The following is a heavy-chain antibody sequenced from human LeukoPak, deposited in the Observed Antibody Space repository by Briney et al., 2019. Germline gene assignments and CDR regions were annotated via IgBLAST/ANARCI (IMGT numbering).Heavy chain of an antibody. D-gene: IGHD6-19*01. Sequence: GGSLRLSCAASGFTFSNAWMSWVRQAPGKGLEWVGRIKSKTDGGTTDYAAPVKGRFTISRDDSKNTLYLQMNSLKTEDTAVYYCTTSYSSGWYFDCWGQGTLVTVSS. CDR2: IKSKTDGGTT. CDR1: GFTFSNAW. V-gene: IGHV3-15*01. J-gene: IGHJ4*02. CDR3: TTSYSSGWYFDC.